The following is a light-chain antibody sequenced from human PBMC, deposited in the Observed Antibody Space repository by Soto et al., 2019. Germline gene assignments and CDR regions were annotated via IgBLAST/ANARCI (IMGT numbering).Light chain of an antibody. CDR1: QSISSY. J-gene: IGKJ2*01. CDR2: ATS. V-gene: IGKV1-39*01. CDR3: QQSYSTPRT. Sequence: DIQMTQSPSSLSASVGDRVTITCRASQSISSYLNWYQQKPGKAPKLLIYATSNLQSGVPSRFSGSGSGTDFTLTISSLQPEDFATYYCQQSYSTPRTFGQGTK.